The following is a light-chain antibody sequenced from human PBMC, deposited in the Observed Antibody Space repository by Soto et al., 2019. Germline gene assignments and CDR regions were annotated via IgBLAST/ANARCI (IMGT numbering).Light chain of an antibody. CDR2: AAS. J-gene: IGKJ2*01. CDR3: QQSYRYPYT. V-gene: IGKV1-39*01. Sequence: DIQMTQSPSSLSASLGDRVTITCGASQSISNFLNWYQHKPGKAPNLVIQAASSLMSGVPSRFSGSGSGTDFTLTITSLQREDFETYYCQQSYRYPYTFGQGTKVDIK. CDR1: QSISNF.